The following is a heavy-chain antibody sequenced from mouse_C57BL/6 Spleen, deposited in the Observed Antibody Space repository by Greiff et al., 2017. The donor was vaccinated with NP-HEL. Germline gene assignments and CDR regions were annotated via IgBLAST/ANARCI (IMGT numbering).Heavy chain of an antibody. CDR3: ARDWGDYPFAY. CDR2: IYPGDGDT. CDR1: GYAFSSSW. V-gene: IGHV1-82*01. Sequence: QVQLQQSGPELVKPGASVKISCKASGYAFSSSWMNWVKQRPGKGLEWIGRIYPGDGDTNYNGKFKGKATLTADKSSSTAYMQLSSLTSEDSAVYFCARDWGDYPFAYWGQGTLVTVSA. D-gene: IGHD2-4*01. J-gene: IGHJ3*01.